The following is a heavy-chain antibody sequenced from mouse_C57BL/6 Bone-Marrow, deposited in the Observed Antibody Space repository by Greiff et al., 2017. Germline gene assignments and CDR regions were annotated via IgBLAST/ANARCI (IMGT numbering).Heavy chain of an antibody. Sequence: DVKLVESGGDLVKPGGSLKLSCAASGFSFSSYGMSWVRQTPDKRLEWVATISSGGSYTYYPDSVKGRFTISRDNSKNTLYLQMSSLKSEDTAMYYCARLSPCAYWGQGTRVTVSA. CDR1: GFSFSSYG. D-gene: IGHD6-2*01. CDR3: ARLSPCAY. V-gene: IGHV5-6*02. CDR2: ISSGGSYT. J-gene: IGHJ3*01.